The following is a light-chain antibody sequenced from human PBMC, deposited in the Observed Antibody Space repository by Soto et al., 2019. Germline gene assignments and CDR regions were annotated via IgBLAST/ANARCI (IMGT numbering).Light chain of an antibody. J-gene: IGKJ4*01. CDR3: HQATTFPT. Sequence: DLQMTQSPSSVSASVGDRVAITCRASQDISSWLAWYQQKPGKAPKLLIYAASSLQSGVPTRFSGSGSWTDFTLTISNLQPEDVATYYCHQATTFPTFGGGTKVEIK. V-gene: IGKV1-12*01. CDR1: QDISSW. CDR2: AAS.